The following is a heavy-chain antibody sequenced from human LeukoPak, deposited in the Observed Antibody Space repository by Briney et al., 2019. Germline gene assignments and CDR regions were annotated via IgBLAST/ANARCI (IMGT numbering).Heavy chain of an antibody. CDR3: ARPLEPNYYDSSEIAFDI. Sequence: PGGSLRLSCAASGFTFSSYSMNWVRQAPGKGLEWVSSISSSSSYIYYADSVKGRFTISRDNAKNSLHLQMNSLRAEDTVVYYCARPLEPNYYDSSEIAFDIWGQGTMVTVSS. D-gene: IGHD3-22*01. J-gene: IGHJ3*02. CDR2: ISSSSSYI. V-gene: IGHV3-21*01. CDR1: GFTFSSYS.